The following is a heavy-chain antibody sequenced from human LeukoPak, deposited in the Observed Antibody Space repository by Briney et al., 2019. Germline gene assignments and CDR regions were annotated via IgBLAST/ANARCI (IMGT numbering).Heavy chain of an antibody. D-gene: IGHD3-10*01. Sequence: GGSLRLSCAASGFTFDDYAMHWVRQAPGKGLEWVSGISWNSGSIGYADSVKGRFTISRDNAKNSLYLRMNSLRAEDTALYYCAKDMEGGMVRGRSYYYGMDVWGQGTTVTVSS. J-gene: IGHJ6*02. CDR1: GFTFDDYA. V-gene: IGHV3-9*01. CDR3: AKDMEGGMVRGRSYYYGMDV. CDR2: ISWNSGSI.